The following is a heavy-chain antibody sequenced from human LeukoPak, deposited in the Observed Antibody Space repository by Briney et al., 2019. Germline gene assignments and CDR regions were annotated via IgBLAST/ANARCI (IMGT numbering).Heavy chain of an antibody. Sequence: SETLSLTCSVSGYSISSGYYWGWIRQPPEKGLEWIGSISHSGSTDYNPALRSRVTVSVNMSKNQFSLRLNSVTAADTAVYYCMRGGGIRRDPLDSWGQGTLVIVSS. CDR2: ISHSGST. CDR3: MRGGGIRRDPLDS. V-gene: IGHV4-38-2*02. D-gene: IGHD2-15*01. J-gene: IGHJ4*02. CDR1: GYSISSGYY.